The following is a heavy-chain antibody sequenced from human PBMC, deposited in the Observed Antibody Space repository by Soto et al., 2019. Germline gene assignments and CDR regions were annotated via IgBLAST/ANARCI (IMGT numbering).Heavy chain of an antibody. CDR2: IIPIFGTA. V-gene: IGHV1-69*06. CDR3: AIAGGPFWGGYKPYYYGMDV. Sequence: SVKVSCKASGGTFSSYAISWVRQAPGQGLEWMGGIIPIFGTANYAQKFQGRVTITADKSTSTAYMELSSLRSEDTAVYYCAIAGGPFWGGYKPYYYGMDVWGQGTTVTVSS. CDR1: GGTFSSYA. J-gene: IGHJ6*02. D-gene: IGHD3-3*01.